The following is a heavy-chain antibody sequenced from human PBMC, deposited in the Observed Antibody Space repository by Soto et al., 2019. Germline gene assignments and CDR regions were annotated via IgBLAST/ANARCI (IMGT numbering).Heavy chain of an antibody. J-gene: IGHJ4*02. CDR3: AKDNGQDYFDY. CDR1: GVTFNLNG. D-gene: IGHD2-8*01. V-gene: IGHV3-30*18. CDR2: ISFDGSNK. Sequence: QVKLVESGGDVVQPGTSLRLSCVASGVTFNLNGMHWVRQTPGKGLEWVAVISFDGSNKYYADSVKGRFTISRDNSKSTLYLQMNSLRADDTAVYYCAKDNGQDYFDYLGQGALVTVSS.